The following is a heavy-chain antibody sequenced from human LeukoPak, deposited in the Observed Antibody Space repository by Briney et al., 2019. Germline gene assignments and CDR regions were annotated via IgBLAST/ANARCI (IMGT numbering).Heavy chain of an antibody. D-gene: IGHD6-13*01. CDR1: GGSISSCY. CDR2: IYTSGST. CDR3: ARGPSAAAGPYWYFDL. V-gene: IGHV4-4*07. J-gene: IGHJ2*01. Sequence: SETLSLTCTVSGGSISSCYWSWIRQPAGKGLEWIGRIYTSGSTNYNPSLKSRVTMSVDTSKNQFSLKLSSVTAADTAVYYCARGPSAAAGPYWYFDLWGRGTLVTVSS.